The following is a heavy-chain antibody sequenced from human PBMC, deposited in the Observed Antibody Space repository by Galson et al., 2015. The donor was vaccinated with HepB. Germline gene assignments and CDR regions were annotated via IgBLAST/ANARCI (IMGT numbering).Heavy chain of an antibody. Sequence: CAISGDSVSSHSAAWNWIRQSPSGGLEWLGRSCYRSKWYNDYAESVKSRMTIKPDTSKNEFSLQLNSVTPEDTAVYYCARDPSGSYRGRWFDLWGQGIPVTVSS. CDR1: GDSVSSHSAA. CDR2: SCYRSKWYN. V-gene: IGHV6-1*01. J-gene: IGHJ5*02. D-gene: IGHD1-26*01. CDR3: ARDPSGSYRGRWFDL.